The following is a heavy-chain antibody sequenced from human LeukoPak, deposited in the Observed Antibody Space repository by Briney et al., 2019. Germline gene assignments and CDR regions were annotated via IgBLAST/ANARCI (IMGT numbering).Heavy chain of an antibody. CDR1: GFTFSSYS. J-gene: IGHJ4*02. Sequence: GGSLRLSCAASGFTFSSYSMNWVRQAPGKGLEWVSYISSSSSTIYYADSVKGRFTISRDNAKNSLYLQMNSLRDEDTAVYYCARVQYYYDSSGPLVYWGQGTLVTVSS. CDR2: ISSSSSTI. D-gene: IGHD3-22*01. CDR3: ARVQYYYDSSGPLVY. V-gene: IGHV3-48*02.